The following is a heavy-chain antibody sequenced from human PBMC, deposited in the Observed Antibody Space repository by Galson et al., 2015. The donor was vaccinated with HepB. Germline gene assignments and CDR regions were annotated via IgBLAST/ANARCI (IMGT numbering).Heavy chain of an antibody. D-gene: IGHD2-8*01. CDR3: ARDRCANGICYSLIDY. V-gene: IGHV1-3*01. Sequence: SVKVSCKASGYRFGAYAIHWVRQAPGQGLEWMGWINAGTGNTKYSQTLQGRVTITRDTSAGTAYMDLSSLRSEDTAVYYCARDRCANGICYSLIDYWGQGTLVT. CDR1: GYRFGAYA. J-gene: IGHJ4*02. CDR2: INAGTGNT.